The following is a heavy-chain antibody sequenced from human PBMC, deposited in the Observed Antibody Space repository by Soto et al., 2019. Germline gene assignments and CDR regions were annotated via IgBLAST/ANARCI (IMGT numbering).Heavy chain of an antibody. CDR3: TRDGRGLGRLSLFEY. V-gene: IGHV3-53*01. J-gene: IGHJ4*02. CDR2: IYSGETT. CDR1: GFNVNSDY. Sequence: VGSLRLSCAAAGFNVNSDYMNWGLQTPGKGLEWVASIYSGETTYYADSVRGRFTISSDKSKNTLYFQLSSLRIEDTAVYYCTRDGRGLGRLSLFEYWGQGVLVTVSS. D-gene: IGHD2-21*02.